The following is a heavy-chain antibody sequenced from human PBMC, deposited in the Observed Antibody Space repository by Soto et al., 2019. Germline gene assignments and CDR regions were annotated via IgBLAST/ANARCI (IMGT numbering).Heavy chain of an antibody. CDR3: ARARSYSSSFRPEYFQH. CDR1: GGTFSSYA. Sequence: QVQLVQSGAEVKKPGSSVKVSCKASGGTFSSYAISWVRQAPGQGLEWMGGIIPIFGTANYAQKFQGRVTITADESTSTAYMELSSPRSEDTAVYYCARARSYSSSFRPEYFQHWGQGTLVTVSS. J-gene: IGHJ1*01. D-gene: IGHD6-13*01. V-gene: IGHV1-69*12. CDR2: IIPIFGTA.